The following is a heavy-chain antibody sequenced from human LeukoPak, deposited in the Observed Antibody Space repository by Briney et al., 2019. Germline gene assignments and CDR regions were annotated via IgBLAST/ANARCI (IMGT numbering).Heavy chain of an antibody. CDR3: ALRPYSSLLYGMDV. CDR1: GYTFTGYY. J-gene: IGHJ6*02. Sequence: ASVKVSCKASGYTFTGYYMHWVRQAPGQGREWMGWINPNSGGTHSAQKFQGRVTMTRDTSISTAYMELSRVRTDDTAVYYCALRPYSSLLYGMDVWGQGTTVTVSS. D-gene: IGHD6-13*01. V-gene: IGHV1-2*02. CDR2: INPNSGGT.